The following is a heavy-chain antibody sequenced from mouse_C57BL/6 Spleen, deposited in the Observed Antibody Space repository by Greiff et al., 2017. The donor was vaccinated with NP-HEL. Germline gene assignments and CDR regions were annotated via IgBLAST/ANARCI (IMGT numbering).Heavy chain of an antibody. CDR1: GFTFSDYG. CDR3: ARPWDAGAWFAY. Sequence: EVQVVESGGGLVKPGGSLKLSCAASGFTFSDYGMHWVRQAPEKGLEWVAYISSGSSTIYYADTVKGRFTISRDNAKNTLFLQMTSLRSEDTAMYYCARPWDAGAWFAYWGQGTLVTVSA. D-gene: IGHD4-1*01. V-gene: IGHV5-17*01. CDR2: ISSGSSTI. J-gene: IGHJ3*01.